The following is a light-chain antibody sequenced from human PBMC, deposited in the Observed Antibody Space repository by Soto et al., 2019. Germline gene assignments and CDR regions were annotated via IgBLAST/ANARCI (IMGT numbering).Light chain of an antibody. J-gene: IGKJ4*01. CDR2: GAS. CDR3: QQYNKWPLT. CDR1: QSIGNN. Sequence: EVVLTQSPATLSLSPGERATLSCRASQSIGNNFAWYQQKPGQAPRLLMYGASTRATDIPARFSGSGSGTECTLTISSLQSEDVGVYYCQQYNKWPLTFGGGTKVAIK. V-gene: IGKV3-15*01.